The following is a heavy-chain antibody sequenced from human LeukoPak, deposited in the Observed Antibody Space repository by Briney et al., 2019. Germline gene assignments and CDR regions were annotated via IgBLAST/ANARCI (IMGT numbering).Heavy chain of an antibody. CDR2: ISGSGGST. CDR3: AKESTRVWYYGSGSYYPFDY. CDR1: GFTFSSYA. D-gene: IGHD3-10*01. Sequence: GGSLRLSCAASGFTFSSYAMSRVRQAPGKGLEWVSAISGSGGSTYYADSAKGRFTISRDNSKNTLYLQMNSLRAEDTAVYYCAKESTRVWYYGSGSYYPFDYWGQGTLVTVSS. J-gene: IGHJ4*02. V-gene: IGHV3-23*01.